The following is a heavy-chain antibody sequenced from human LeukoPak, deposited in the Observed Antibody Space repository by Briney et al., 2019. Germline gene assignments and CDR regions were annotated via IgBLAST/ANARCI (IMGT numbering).Heavy chain of an antibody. D-gene: IGHD1-26*01. V-gene: IGHV4-38-2*02. J-gene: IGHJ4*02. Sequence: SETLSLTCTVSGYSISSGYYWGWIRQPPGKGLEWIGSIYHGGSTYYNPSLKSRVTISVDTSKNQFSLKLSSVTAADTAVYYCARTHSGSYPTFVDYWGQGTLVTVSS. CDR1: GYSISSGYY. CDR3: ARTHSGSYPTFVDY. CDR2: IYHGGST.